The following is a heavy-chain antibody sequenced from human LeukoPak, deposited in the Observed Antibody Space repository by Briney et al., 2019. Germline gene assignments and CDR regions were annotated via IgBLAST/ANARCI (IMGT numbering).Heavy chain of an antibody. CDR2: ISSSSSYI. CDR1: GFTFSSYS. J-gene: IGHJ3*02. CDR3: AKTSRGSYYKVEFRAGDAFDI. V-gene: IGHV3-21*04. D-gene: IGHD1-26*01. Sequence: GGSLRLSCAASGFTFSSYSMNWVRQAPGKGLEWVSSISSSSSYIYYADSVKGRFTISRDNAKNSLYLQMNSLRAEDTAVYYCAKTSRGSYYKVEFRAGDAFDIWGQGTMVTVSS.